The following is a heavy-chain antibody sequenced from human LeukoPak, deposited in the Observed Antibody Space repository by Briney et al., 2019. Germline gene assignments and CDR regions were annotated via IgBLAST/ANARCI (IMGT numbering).Heavy chain of an antibody. J-gene: IGHJ3*02. CDR3: ATASTSRHAFDI. Sequence: GASVKVSCKVSGYTLTELSMHWVRQAPGKGLEWMGGFDPEDGETIYAQKFQGRVTMTKDTSTDTAYMELSSLRSEDTAVYYCATASTSRHAFDIWGQGTMVTVSS. D-gene: IGHD4-11*01. CDR2: FDPEDGET. CDR1: GYTLTELS. V-gene: IGHV1-24*01.